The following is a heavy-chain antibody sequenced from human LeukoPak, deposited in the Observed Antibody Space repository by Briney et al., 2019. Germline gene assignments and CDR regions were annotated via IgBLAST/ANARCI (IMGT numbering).Heavy chain of an antibody. CDR2: INPNSGGT. CDR1: GYTFTGYY. J-gene: IGHJ4*02. CDR3: AGDVENYGDTPIDY. V-gene: IGHV1-2*02. D-gene: IGHD4-17*01. Sequence: ASVKVSCKASGYTFTGYYMHWVRQAPGQGIEWMGWINPNSGGTNYAQEFQGRVTMTRDTSISTAYMELSRLRSDDTAVYYCAGDVENYGDTPIDYWGQGTLVTVSS.